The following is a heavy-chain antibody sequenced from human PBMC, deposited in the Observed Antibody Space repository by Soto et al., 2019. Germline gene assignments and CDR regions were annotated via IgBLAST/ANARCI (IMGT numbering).Heavy chain of an antibody. D-gene: IGHD3-22*01. Sequence: SETLSLTCAVSGYSISSGYYWGWIRQPPGKGLEWIGSIYHSGSTYYNPSLKSRVTISVDTSKNQFSLKLSSVTAADTAVYYCAREIGSSGYYSTWYYYYGMDVWGQGTTVTVSS. V-gene: IGHV4-38-2*02. J-gene: IGHJ6*02. CDR1: GYSISSGYY. CDR3: AREIGSSGYYSTWYYYYGMDV. CDR2: IYHSGST.